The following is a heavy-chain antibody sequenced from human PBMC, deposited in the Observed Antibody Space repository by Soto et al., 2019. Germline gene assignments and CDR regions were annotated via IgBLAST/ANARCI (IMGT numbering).Heavy chain of an antibody. CDR3: ARQVQGLRTSPYYYYYYYMDV. CDR2: IYYSGST. V-gene: IGHV4-39*01. D-gene: IGHD2-2*01. Sequence: SETLSLTCTVSGGSISSSSYYWGWIRQPPGKGLEWIGSIYYSGSTYYNPSLKSRVTISVDTSKNQFSLKLSSVTAADTAVYYCARQVQGLRTSPYYYYYYYMDVWGKGTTVTVSS. J-gene: IGHJ6*03. CDR1: GGSISSSSYY.